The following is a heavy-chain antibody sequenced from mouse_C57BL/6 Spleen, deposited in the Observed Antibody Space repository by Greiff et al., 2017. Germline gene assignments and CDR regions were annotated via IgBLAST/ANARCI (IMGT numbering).Heavy chain of an antibody. D-gene: IGHD1-1*01. Sequence: EVQLQQSGPELVKPGASVKISCKASGYTFTDYYMNWVKQSHGKSLEWIGDINPNNGGTSYNQKFKGKATLTVDKSSSTAYMELRSLTSEDSAVYYCAREYYYGSSSYAMDYWGQGTSVTVSS. CDR2: INPNNGGT. J-gene: IGHJ4*01. V-gene: IGHV1-26*01. CDR3: AREYYYGSSSYAMDY. CDR1: GYTFTDYY.